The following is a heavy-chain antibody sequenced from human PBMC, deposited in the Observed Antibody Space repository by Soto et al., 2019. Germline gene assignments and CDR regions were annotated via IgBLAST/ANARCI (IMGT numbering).Heavy chain of an antibody. CDR3: VRVYGRSSCFFDS. CDR1: GYSLTSGYH. Sequence: PSETLSLTCGVSGYSLTSGYHWGWIRQPPGKGLEWIGTIYHSGTTYYNPSLMSRVTMSVDTSKNQFSLKVTSATAADTAAYFCVRVYGRSSCFFDSWGQGTLVTVS. V-gene: IGHV4-38-2*01. CDR2: IYHSGTT. D-gene: IGHD6-6*01. J-gene: IGHJ4*02.